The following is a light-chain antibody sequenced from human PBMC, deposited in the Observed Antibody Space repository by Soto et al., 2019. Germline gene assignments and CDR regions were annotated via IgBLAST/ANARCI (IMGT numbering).Light chain of an antibody. CDR3: QRSYSSPRT. J-gene: IGKJ1*01. Sequence: EIVLTLSPGTLSLSPGERATLSCRASQSVSSSYLAWYQQKPGQAPRLLIYDASKRATGIPARFSGSGSGTDFTLTSSSLQAEDFATYYGQRSYSSPRTFGQGTKVDIK. V-gene: IGKV3D-20*02. CDR2: DAS. CDR1: QSVSSSY.